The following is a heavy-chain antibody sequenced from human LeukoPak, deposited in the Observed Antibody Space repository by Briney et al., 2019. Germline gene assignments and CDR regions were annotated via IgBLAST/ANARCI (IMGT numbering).Heavy chain of an antibody. CDR2: IYHSGST. D-gene: IGHD2/OR15-2a*01. J-gene: IGHJ4*02. CDR3: ARASLEGLSFDY. Sequence: SETLSLTCTVSGDSISSYYWSWIRQPPGKGLEWIGSIYHSGSTYYNPSLKSRVTISVDTSKNQFSLKLSSVTAADTAVYYCARASLEGLSFDYWGQGTLVTVSS. V-gene: IGHV4-38-2*02. CDR1: GDSISSYY.